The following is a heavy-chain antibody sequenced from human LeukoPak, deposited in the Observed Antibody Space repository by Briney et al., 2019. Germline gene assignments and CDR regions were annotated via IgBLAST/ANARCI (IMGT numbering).Heavy chain of an antibody. V-gene: IGHV4-30-2*01. Sequence: PSETLSLTCAASGGSISSGGYSWSWIRQPPGKGLEWIGYIYHSGSTYYNPSLKSRVTISVDRSKNQFSLKLSSVTAADTAVYYCARASYQLLSHVGFDYWGQGTLVTVSS. CDR2: IYHSGST. D-gene: IGHD2-2*01. J-gene: IGHJ4*02. CDR3: ARASYQLLSHVGFDY. CDR1: GGSISSGGYS.